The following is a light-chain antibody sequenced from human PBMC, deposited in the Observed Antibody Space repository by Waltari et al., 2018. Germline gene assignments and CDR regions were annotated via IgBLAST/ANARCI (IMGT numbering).Light chain of an antibody. Sequence: DIVLTQSPATLCLSPGEPATLSCRASRTVGTYLAWYQHKPGQPPRLLIYDVFNRATGIPARFSGSGSGTDFTLTISSLEPEDSAVYFCQQRKYWPPLTFGGGTKVMIK. J-gene: IGKJ4*01. CDR3: QQRKYWPPLT. V-gene: IGKV3-11*01. CDR2: DVF. CDR1: RTVGTY.